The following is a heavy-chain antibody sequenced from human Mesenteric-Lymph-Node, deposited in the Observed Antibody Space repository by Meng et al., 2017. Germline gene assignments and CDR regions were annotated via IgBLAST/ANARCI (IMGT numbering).Heavy chain of an antibody. CDR2: INTITGKP. CDR1: GYTFTSYA. Sequence: VQLVQSGAEVKKPGASVKVSRKASGYTFTSYAMTWVRQAPGQGLEWMGWINTITGKPTYAQGFTGRFVFSLDTSVSTAYLQISGLKSDDTAVYYCARRKSSSWFDFWGQGTLVTVSS. J-gene: IGHJ5*01. CDR3: ARRKSSSWFDF. D-gene: IGHD6-13*01. V-gene: IGHV7-4-1*02.